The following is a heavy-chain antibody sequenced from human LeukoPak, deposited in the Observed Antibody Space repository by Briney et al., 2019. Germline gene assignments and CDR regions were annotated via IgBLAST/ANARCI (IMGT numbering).Heavy chain of an antibody. CDR3: ASPRLGPGADY. CDR2: ISGTGVT. Sequence: GGSLRLSCAASGFTFNNYAVSWVRQAPGKGLEWVSLISGTGVTYYAGSVKGRFTTSRDDSKNTLYLQMNSLRAEDTALYYCASPRLGPGADYWGQGTLVTVSS. D-gene: IGHD4-17*01. V-gene: IGHV3-23*01. J-gene: IGHJ4*02. CDR1: GFTFNNYA.